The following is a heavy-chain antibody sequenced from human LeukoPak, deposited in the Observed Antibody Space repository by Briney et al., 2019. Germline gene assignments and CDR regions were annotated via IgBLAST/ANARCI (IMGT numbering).Heavy chain of an antibody. CDR1: GVTFSDYY. D-gene: IGHD6-6*01. CDR3: AGAYEYSSSPVAFDI. J-gene: IGHJ3*02. Sequence: GGSLRLSCAASGVTFSDYYMSWIRKAPGKGLEWVSYISSSGSTIYYADSVKGRFTISRDNAKNSLYLQMNSLRAEDTAVYYCAGAYEYSSSPVAFDIWGQGTMVTVSS. CDR2: ISSSGSTI. V-gene: IGHV3-11*04.